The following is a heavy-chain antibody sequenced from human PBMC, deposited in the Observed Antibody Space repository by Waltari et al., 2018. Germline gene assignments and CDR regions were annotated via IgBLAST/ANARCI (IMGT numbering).Heavy chain of an antibody. Sequence: QVQLQQWGAGLLKPSETLSLTCAVYGGSFSGYYWSWIRQPPGKGLEWIGEINHSGRTNYNPSLKSRVTISVDTSKNQFSLKLSSGTAADTAVYYCARVRAFWSGFYYYYGMDVWGQGTTVTVSS. CDR3: ARVRAFWSGFYYYYGMDV. D-gene: IGHD3-3*01. J-gene: IGHJ6*02. CDR1: GGSFSGYY. CDR2: INHSGRT. V-gene: IGHV4-34*01.